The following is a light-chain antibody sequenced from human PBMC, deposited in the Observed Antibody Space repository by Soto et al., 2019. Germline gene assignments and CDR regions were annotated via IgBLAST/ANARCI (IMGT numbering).Light chain of an antibody. CDR2: EVS. J-gene: IGLJ1*01. CDR3: SSYAGSNNFV. Sequence: QSVLTQPPSASGSPGQSVTISCTGTSSDVGVYNYVSWYQQHPGKAPKLMIYEVSRRPSGVPDRFSGSKSGNTASLTVSGLQAEDEADYYCSSYAGSNNFVFGTGTKVTVL. V-gene: IGLV2-8*01. CDR1: SSDVGVYNY.